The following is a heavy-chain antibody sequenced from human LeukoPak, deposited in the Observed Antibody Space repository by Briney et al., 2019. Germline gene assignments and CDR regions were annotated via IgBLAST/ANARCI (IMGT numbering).Heavy chain of an antibody. J-gene: IGHJ4*02. Sequence: AGGSLRLSCAASGFTFSSYWMHWVRQAPGKGLVWVSRINSDGSSTSYADSVKGRFTISRDNSKNTLYLQMNSLRAEDTAVYYCAKGGYQYDSSGHNYFDYWGQGTLVTVSS. D-gene: IGHD3-22*01. CDR1: GFTFSSYW. CDR3: AKGGYQYDSSGHNYFDY. CDR2: INSDGSST. V-gene: IGHV3-74*01.